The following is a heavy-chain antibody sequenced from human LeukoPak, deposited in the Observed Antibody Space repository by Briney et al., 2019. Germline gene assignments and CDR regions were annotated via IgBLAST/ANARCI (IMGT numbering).Heavy chain of an antibody. CDR1: GFTFSSYA. J-gene: IGHJ3*02. D-gene: IGHD3-22*01. CDR3: ASMYYYHSSDAFDI. CDR2: ISSNGGST. Sequence: GGSLRLSCAASGFTFSSYAMHWVRQAPGKGLEYVSAISSNGGSTYYANSVKGRFTISRDNSKNTLYLQMGSLRAEDMAVYYCASMYYYHSSDAFDIWGQGTMVTVSS. V-gene: IGHV3-64*01.